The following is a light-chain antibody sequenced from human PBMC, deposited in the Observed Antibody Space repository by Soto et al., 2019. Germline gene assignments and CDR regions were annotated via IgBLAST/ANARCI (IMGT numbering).Light chain of an antibody. CDR2: GAS. J-gene: IGKJ4*01. V-gene: IGKV3-20*01. Sequence: DIALTQSPGTLSLSPGERATLSCRASQAIGSRYLAWYQQKPGQRPRLLISGASSRATGIPDRFSGSGSGTDFTLTISRLQPEDFAVYYCQHYVGSPLTFGGGTKVEI. CDR1: QAIGSRY. CDR3: QHYVGSPLT.